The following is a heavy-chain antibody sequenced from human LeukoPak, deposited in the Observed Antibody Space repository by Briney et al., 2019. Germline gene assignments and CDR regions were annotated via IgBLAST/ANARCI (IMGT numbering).Heavy chain of an antibody. CDR1: GYTFTGNY. D-gene: IGHD4-17*01. CDR3: ASVRSDYGDPYDAFDI. Sequence: ASVKASCKASGYTFTGNYMHWVRQAPGQGLEWMGWINPNSGGTNYAQKFQGRVTMTRDTSISIAYMDLSRLRSDDTAVYYCASVRSDYGDPYDAFDIWGEGTMVTVSS. CDR2: INPNSGGT. V-gene: IGHV1-2*02. J-gene: IGHJ3*02.